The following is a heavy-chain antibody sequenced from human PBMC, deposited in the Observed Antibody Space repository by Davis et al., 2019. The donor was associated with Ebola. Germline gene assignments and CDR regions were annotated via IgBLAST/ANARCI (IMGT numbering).Heavy chain of an antibody. CDR3: ARAYSRWGWLQYFDY. CDR2: IKSKTDGGTT. V-gene: IGHV3-15*01. D-gene: IGHD5-24*01. Sequence: GGSLKISCAAPCFTFSNARMCWVRPAPGKGLEWVGRIKSKTDGGTTDYAAPVKGRFTISRDDSKNTLYLQMNSLRAEDTAVYYCARAYSRWGWLQYFDYWGQGTLVTVSS. CDR1: CFTFSNAR. J-gene: IGHJ4*02.